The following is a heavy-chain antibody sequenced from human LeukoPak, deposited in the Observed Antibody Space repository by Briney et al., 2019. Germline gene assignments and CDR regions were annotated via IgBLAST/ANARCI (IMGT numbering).Heavy chain of an antibody. D-gene: IGHD4/OR15-4a*01. V-gene: IGHV4-34*01. Sequence: SETLSLTCAVYGGSFSGYYWSWIRQPPGKGLEWIGEINHSGSTNYNPSLKSRVTISVDTSKNQFSLKLSSVTAADTAVYYCARLRVLWWKIDYWGQGTLGTVSS. J-gene: IGHJ4*02. CDR3: ARLRVLWWKIDY. CDR2: INHSGST. CDR1: GGSFSGYY.